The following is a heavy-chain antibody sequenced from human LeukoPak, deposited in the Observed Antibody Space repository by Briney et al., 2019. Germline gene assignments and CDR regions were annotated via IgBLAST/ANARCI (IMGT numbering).Heavy chain of an antibody. Sequence: PGGSLRLSCAASGFAFGGNWTSSVRQAPGKGLEWLANIKEDGTEIYYVDSVKGRFTISRDNAKNSLYLQMNSLRAEETAVYYCVTDGRSIDFWGQGTLVTVSS. CDR3: VTDGRSIDF. CDR2: IKEDGTEI. V-gene: IGHV3-7*01. CDR1: GFAFGGNW. J-gene: IGHJ4*02. D-gene: IGHD2/OR15-2a*01.